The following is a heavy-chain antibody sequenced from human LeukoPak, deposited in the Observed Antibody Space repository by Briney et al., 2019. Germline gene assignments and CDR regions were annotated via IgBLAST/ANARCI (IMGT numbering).Heavy chain of an antibody. D-gene: IGHD3-22*01. J-gene: IGHJ1*01. CDR3: ARATYYYDNSGYYYPAYFQH. Sequence: SETLSLTCTVSGGSISSGDYYWRWIRQPPGKGLEWFGYIYYSGSTYYNPSLKSRVTISVDASKNQFSLQLSSVTAADTAVYYCARATYYYDNSGYYYPAYFQHWGQGTLVTVSS. CDR1: GGSISSGDYY. V-gene: IGHV4-30-4*01. CDR2: IYYSGST.